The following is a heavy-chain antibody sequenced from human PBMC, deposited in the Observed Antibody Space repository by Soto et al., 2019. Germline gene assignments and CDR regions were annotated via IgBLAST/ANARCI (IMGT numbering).Heavy chain of an antibody. CDR3: ARLEVTSADSFDV. J-gene: IGHJ3*01. CDR1: GDSFSGPY. Sequence: SETLSLTCAVYGDSFSGPYWTCIRQTPGKGLEWIGEINHSGSTDYHPSLKSRVTISVDTSKNQFSLNLSSVSAADTAVYFCARLEVTSADSFDVWGPGTMVTVSS. V-gene: IGHV4-34*01. D-gene: IGHD2-21*02. CDR2: INHSGST.